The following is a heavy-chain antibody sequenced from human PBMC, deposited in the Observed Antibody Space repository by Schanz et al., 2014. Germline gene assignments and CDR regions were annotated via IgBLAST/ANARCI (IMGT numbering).Heavy chain of an antibody. CDR2: IDYRGNP. Sequence: QVQLQESGPGVVKPSETLSLTCTVSGGSISTYYWSWIRQSPGKGLEWIGHIDYRGNPYYNESLKSRLTISLHASENQFSLQLTSVTAADTAVYYCARVRPGFAIDPWGQGTLVTVSS. J-gene: IGHJ5*02. CDR3: ARVRPGFAIDP. V-gene: IGHV4-59*12. D-gene: IGHD6-25*01. CDR1: GGSISTYY.